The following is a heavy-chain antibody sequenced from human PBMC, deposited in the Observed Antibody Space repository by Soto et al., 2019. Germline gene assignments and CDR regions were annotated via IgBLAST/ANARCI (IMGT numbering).Heavy chain of an antibody. CDR1: GFTFSSYG. CDR2: ISYDGSNK. D-gene: IGHD6-19*01. V-gene: IGHV3-30*18. J-gene: IGHJ4*02. Sequence: QVQLVESGGGVVQPGRSLRLSCAASGFTFSSYGMHWVRQAPGKGLEWVAVISYDGSNKYYADSVKGRFTISRDNSKNTRYLQMNSLRAEDTAVYYCAKDYSSGWYGYFDYWGQGTLVTVSS. CDR3: AKDYSSGWYGYFDY.